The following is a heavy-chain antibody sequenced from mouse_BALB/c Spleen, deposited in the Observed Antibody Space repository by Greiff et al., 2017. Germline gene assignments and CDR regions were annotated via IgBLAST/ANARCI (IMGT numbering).Heavy chain of an antibody. Sequence: EVKLMESGAELVKPGASVKLSCTASGFNIKDTYMHWVKQRPEQGLEWIGRIDPANGNTKYDPKFQGKATITADTSSNTAYLQLSSLTSEDTAVYYCATIYDGYFFAYWGQGTLVTVSA. J-gene: IGHJ3*01. D-gene: IGHD2-3*01. V-gene: IGHV14-3*02. CDR1: GFNIKDTY. CDR3: ATIYDGYFFAY. CDR2: IDPANGNT.